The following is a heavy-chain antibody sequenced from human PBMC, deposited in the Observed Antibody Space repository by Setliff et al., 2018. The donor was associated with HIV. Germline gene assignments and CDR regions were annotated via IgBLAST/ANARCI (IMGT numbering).Heavy chain of an antibody. CDR3: ARDGWWRQYDYGIDY. CDR2: SNAGNGNT. V-gene: IGHV1-18*04. J-gene: IGHJ4*02. D-gene: IGHD4-17*01. Sequence: ASVKVSCKASGGTFSSYTINWVRQAPGQGLEWMGWSNAGNGNTKYSQKLQGRVTMTTDTSTSTAYMELRSLRSDDTAVYYCARDGWWRQYDYGIDYWGQGTLVTVSS. CDR1: GGTFSSYT.